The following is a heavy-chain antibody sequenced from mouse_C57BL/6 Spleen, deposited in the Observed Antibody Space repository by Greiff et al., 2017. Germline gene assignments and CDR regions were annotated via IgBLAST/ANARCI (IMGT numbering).Heavy chain of an antibody. CDR1: GFTFSSYA. Sequence: EVQRVESGGGLVKPGGSLKLSCAASGFTFSSYAMSWVRQTPEKRLEWVATISDGGSYTYYPDNVKGRFTISRDNAKNNLYLQMSHLKSEDTAMYYCARGDGNYVDYAMDYWGQGTSVTVSS. CDR2: ISDGGSYT. D-gene: IGHD2-1*01. CDR3: ARGDGNYVDYAMDY. V-gene: IGHV5-4*01. J-gene: IGHJ4*01.